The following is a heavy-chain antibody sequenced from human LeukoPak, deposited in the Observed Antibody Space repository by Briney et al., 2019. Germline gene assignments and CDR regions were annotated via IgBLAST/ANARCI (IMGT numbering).Heavy chain of an antibody. CDR3: ARHEGGSYSSFAFDI. CDR1: GGSISSSNW. D-gene: IGHD1-26*01. CDR2: IYHSGST. J-gene: IGHJ3*02. V-gene: IGHV4-4*02. Sequence: SETLSLTCAVSGGSISSSNWWSWVRQPPGKGLEWIGEIYHSGSTNYNPSLKSRVTISVDTSKNQFSLKLSSVTAADTAVYYCARHEGGSYSSFAFDIWGQGTMVTVSS.